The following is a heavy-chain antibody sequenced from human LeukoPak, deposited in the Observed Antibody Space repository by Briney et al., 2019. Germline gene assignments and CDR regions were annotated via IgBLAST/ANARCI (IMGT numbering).Heavy chain of an antibody. Sequence: SETLSLTCTVSGDSIRSTSYYWGWIRQPPGKGLEWIGNIYYSGSSYYNPSLKSRVTISVDTSKNQLSLKLSSVTAADTVVYYCARVSSGEPINWFDPWGQGTLVTVSS. CDR2: IYYSGSS. V-gene: IGHV4-39*07. CDR3: ARVSSGEPINWFDP. J-gene: IGHJ5*02. D-gene: IGHD3-10*02. CDR1: GDSIRSTSYY.